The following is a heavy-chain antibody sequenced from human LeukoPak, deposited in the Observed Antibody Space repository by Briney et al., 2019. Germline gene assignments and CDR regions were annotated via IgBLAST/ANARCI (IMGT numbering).Heavy chain of an antibody. V-gene: IGHV3-30*18. CDR3: AKGEMATVTAPPDY. CDR2: ISYDGGKK. J-gene: IGHJ4*02. Sequence: PGGSLRLSCAASGFTFSSHDMHWVRQAPGKGLEWVAFISYDGGKKDYADSVKGRFTISRDNSRNTLYLQMNSLRAEDTAVYYCAKGEMATVTAPPDYWGQGTLVTVSS. CDR1: GFTFSSHD. D-gene: IGHD5-24*01.